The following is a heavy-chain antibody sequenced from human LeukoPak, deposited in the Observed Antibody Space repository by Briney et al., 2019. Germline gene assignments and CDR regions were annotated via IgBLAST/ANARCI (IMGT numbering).Heavy chain of an antibody. D-gene: IGHD3-22*01. CDR3: ARPYYYDSRIDP. J-gene: IGHJ5*02. CDR1: GGSFSGYY. V-gene: IGHV4-34*01. CDR2: INHSGST. Sequence: SETLSLTCAIYGGSFSGYYWSWIRQPPGKGLEWIGEINHSGSTNYNPSLKSRVTISVDTSKNQFSLKLSSVTAADTAVYYCARPYYYDSRIDPWGQGTLVTVSS.